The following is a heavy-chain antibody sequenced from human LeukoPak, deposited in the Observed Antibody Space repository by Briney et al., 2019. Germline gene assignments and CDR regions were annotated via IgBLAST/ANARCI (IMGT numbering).Heavy chain of an antibody. CDR3: ARDLRTPSDTNIAIDY. Sequence: PGGSLRLSCAASGFTFSSYWMHWVRQAPGKGLVWVSRIKSDGSSASYADSVKGRFTISRDNAKNTLYLQMNSLKAEDTAVYYCARDLRTPSDTNIAIDYWGQGTLVIVSS. CDR2: IKSDGSSA. CDR1: GFTFSSYW. J-gene: IGHJ4*02. V-gene: IGHV3-74*01. D-gene: IGHD4-23*01.